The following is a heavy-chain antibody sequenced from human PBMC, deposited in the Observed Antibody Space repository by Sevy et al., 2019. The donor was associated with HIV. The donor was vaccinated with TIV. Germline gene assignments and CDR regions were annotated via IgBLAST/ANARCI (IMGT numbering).Heavy chain of an antibody. J-gene: IGHJ4*02. CDR3: ARVRYNYGQHYFDY. CDR2: ISTSSNYI. CDR1: GFTFSDYY. V-gene: IGHV3-11*06. D-gene: IGHD5-18*01. Sequence: GGSLRLSCTASGFTFSDYYMSWFRQAPGKGLEWVSDISTSSNYINYADSVKGRFTISRHNAKNSLYLQMNSLRAEDTAVYFCARVRYNYGQHYFDYWGQGTLVTVSS.